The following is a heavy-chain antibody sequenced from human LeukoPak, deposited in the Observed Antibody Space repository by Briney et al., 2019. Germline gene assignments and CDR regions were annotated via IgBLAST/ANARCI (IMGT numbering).Heavy chain of an antibody. CDR1: GGSISSGSYY. Sequence: PSQTLSLTCTVSGGSISSGSYYWSWIRQPAGKGLEWIGRIYTSGSTNYNPSLNSRVTISVDTSKNQVSLKLSSVTAADTAVYYCARNSGSYYVYRFDPWGQGTLVTVSS. CDR3: ARNSGSYYVYRFDP. CDR2: IYTSGST. V-gene: IGHV4-61*02. D-gene: IGHD1-26*01. J-gene: IGHJ5*02.